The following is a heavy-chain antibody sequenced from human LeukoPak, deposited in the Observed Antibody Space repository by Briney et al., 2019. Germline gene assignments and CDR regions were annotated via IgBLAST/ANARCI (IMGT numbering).Heavy chain of an antibody. CDR3: AARPYCTTATCPKTNWFDP. D-gene: IGHD2-8*01. CDR1: GFIFSSYG. Sequence: GGSLRLSCAASGFIFSSYGMHWVRQAPGKGLEWVAFIRYDGSDKLYADSVKGRFTISRDNSKNTLYLQMSSLRADDTAVYYCAARPYCTTATCPKTNWFDPWGQGTLVTVSS. J-gene: IGHJ5*02. V-gene: IGHV3-30*02. CDR2: IRYDGSDK.